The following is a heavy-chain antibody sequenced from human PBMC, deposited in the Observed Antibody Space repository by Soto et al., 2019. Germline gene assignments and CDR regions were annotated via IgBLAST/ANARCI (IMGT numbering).Heavy chain of an antibody. CDR2: IKDDGSEK. V-gene: IGHV3-7*05. D-gene: IGHD6-19*01. J-gene: IGHJ6*02. CDR1: EFTFNTYW. CDR3: ARDWGAPGIGSAVGYYYHYGMDV. Sequence: EVQLVESGGGLVQPGGSLRLSCLASEFTFNTYWMNWVRQAPGRGLEWVANIKDDGSEKNYVDSVKGRFTISRDNAKNSLYLQMNSLGGEDTAVYFCARDWGAPGIGSAVGYYYHYGMDVWGQGTTVTVSS.